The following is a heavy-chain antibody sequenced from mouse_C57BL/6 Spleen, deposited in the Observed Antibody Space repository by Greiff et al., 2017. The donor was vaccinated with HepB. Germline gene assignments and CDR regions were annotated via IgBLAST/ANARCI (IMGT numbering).Heavy chain of an antibody. CDR2: IYPGSGST. D-gene: IGHD1-1*01. Sequence: VKLQQPGAELVKPGASVKMSCKASGYTFTSYWITWVKQRPGQGLEWIGDIYPGSGSTNYNEKFKSKATLTVDTSSSTDYMQLSSLTSEDSAVYYCARDTTVVAHFDYWGQGTTLTVSS. CDR1: GYTFTSYW. CDR3: ARDTTVVAHFDY. V-gene: IGHV1-55*01. J-gene: IGHJ2*01.